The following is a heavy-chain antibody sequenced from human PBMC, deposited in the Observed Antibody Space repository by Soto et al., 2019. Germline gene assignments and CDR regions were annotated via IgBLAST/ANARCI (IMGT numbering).Heavy chain of an antibody. CDR2: ISPSTSHI. Sequence: EVHQVESGGGLVKPGGSLRLSCAVSGFTCSSGTMNWVRQAPGKGLEWVSSISPSTSHIYYADSVKGRFTISRDNAKNSLFLQMNGLRAEYTAVYYCSGCSGGACHQNYGMDVWGQGTTVTVSS. CDR3: SGCSGGACHQNYGMDV. CDR1: GFTCSSGT. J-gene: IGHJ6*02. V-gene: IGHV3-21*01. D-gene: IGHD2-15*01.